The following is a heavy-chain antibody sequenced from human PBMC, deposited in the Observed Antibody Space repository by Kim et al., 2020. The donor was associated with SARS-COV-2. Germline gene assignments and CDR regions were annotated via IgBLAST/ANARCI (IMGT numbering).Heavy chain of an antibody. CDR3: ARELMIVEYHRPGWFDP. V-gene: IGHV1-46*01. Sequence: ASVKVSCKASGYTFTSYYMHWVRQAPGQGLEWMGIINPSGGSTSYAQKFQGRVTMTRDTSTSTVYMELSSLRSEDTAVYYCARELMIVEYHRPGWFDPWGQGTLVTVSS. CDR2: INPSGGST. D-gene: IGHD3-22*01. J-gene: IGHJ5*02. CDR1: GYTFTSYY.